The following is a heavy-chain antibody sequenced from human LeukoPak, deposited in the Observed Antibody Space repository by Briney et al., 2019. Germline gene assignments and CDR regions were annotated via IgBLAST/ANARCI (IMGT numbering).Heavy chain of an antibody. CDR2: ISSSGSTI. Sequence: GGSLRLSCAASGFTFSDYYMSWIRQAPGKGLEWVSYISSSGSTIYYADSVKGRFTISRDNAKNSLYLQMNSLRADDTAVYYCARARGAFWSGYYTGAFDIWGQGTMVTVSS. D-gene: IGHD3-3*01. J-gene: IGHJ3*02. CDR3: ARARGAFWSGYYTGAFDI. V-gene: IGHV3-11*01. CDR1: GFTFSDYY.